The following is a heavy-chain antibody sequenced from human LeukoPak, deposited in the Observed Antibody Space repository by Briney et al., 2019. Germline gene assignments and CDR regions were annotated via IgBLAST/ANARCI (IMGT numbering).Heavy chain of an antibody. Sequence: GGSLRLSCAASGFTFSRDWMHWVRQTPGKGLLWVSRIISDGSYTTYADSVKGRFTISRDNAKNTLYLQMNSLRVEDTAVYYCAREYYYGSGSYVWFDPWGQGTLVTVSS. D-gene: IGHD3-10*01. CDR1: GFTFSRDW. CDR2: IISDGSYT. J-gene: IGHJ5*02. CDR3: AREYYYGSGSYVWFDP. V-gene: IGHV3-74*03.